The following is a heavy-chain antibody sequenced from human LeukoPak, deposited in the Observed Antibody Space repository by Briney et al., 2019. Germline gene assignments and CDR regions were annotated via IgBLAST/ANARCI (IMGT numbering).Heavy chain of an antibody. CDR1: GFTFDDYG. CDR3: AREIVEMAPEAAFDI. D-gene: IGHD5-24*01. V-gene: IGHV3-74*01. Sequence: GGSLRLSCAASGFTFDDYGMSWVRQAPGKGLVWVSRINSDGSSTSYADSVKGRFTISRDNAKNTLYLQMNSLRAEDTAVYYCAREIVEMAPEAAFDIWGQGTMVTVSS. J-gene: IGHJ3*02. CDR2: INSDGSST.